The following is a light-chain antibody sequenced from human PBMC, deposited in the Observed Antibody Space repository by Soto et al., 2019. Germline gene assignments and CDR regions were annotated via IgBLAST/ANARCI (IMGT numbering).Light chain of an antibody. CDR2: DAS. CDR3: HQTHTTPLT. V-gene: IGKV1-39*01. Sequence: DIQMTQSPSSLSASVGDRVTITCRASQTISMYLSWCQQTPGKAPNLLIYDASTLQSGVPSRFSGSGSGTEFTLTISSLQPEDFATYYCHQTHTTPLTFGGGTKVEIK. CDR1: QTISMY. J-gene: IGKJ4*01.